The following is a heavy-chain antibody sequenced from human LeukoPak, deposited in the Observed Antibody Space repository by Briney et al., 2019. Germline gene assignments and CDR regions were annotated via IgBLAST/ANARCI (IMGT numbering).Heavy chain of an antibody. D-gene: IGHD4-17*01. Sequence: KPSETLSLTCTVSGGSIGSYRWNWIRQPPGKGLEWISNIYYSGSTNYNPSLKSRVTISLDTSKNQFSLRLTSVTAADTAVYYCARGPTVTTDYWGQGTLVTVSS. J-gene: IGHJ4*02. CDR3: ARGPTVTTDY. CDR2: IYYSGST. CDR1: GGSIGSYR. V-gene: IGHV4-59*01.